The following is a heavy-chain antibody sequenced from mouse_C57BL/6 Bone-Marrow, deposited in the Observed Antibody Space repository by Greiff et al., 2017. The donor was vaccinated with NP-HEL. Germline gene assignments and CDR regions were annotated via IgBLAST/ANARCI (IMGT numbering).Heavy chain of an antibody. V-gene: IGHV5-17*01. D-gene: IGHD1-1*01. J-gene: IGHJ4*01. CDR1: GFTFSDYG. CDR2: ISCGSSTI. Sequence: EVKLVESGGGLVKPGGSLKLSCAASGFTFSDYGMHWVRQAPEKGLEWVAYISCGSSTIYYADTVKGRFTISRDNAKNTLFLQMTSLRSEDTAMYYCARKNGSSYDYAMDYWGQGTSVTVSS. CDR3: ARKNGSSYDYAMDY.